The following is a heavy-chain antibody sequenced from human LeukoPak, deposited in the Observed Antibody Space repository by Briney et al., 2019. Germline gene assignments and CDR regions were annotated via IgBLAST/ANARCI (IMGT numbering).Heavy chain of an antibody. CDR1: GFTFSSYW. J-gene: IGHJ6*03. Sequence: PGGSLRLSCAASGFTFSSYWMSWVRQAPGKWLEWVAFTTGSGGTTHYADSMKGRFTISRDNAKNLLFLQMNSLRVEDTAVYYCARLQPYYYYMDVWGRGTTVTVSS. CDR2: TTGSGGTT. CDR3: ARLQPYYYYMDV. V-gene: IGHV3-48*04.